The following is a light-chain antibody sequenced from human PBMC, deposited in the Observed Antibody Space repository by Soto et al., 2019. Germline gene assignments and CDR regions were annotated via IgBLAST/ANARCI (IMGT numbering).Light chain of an antibody. V-gene: IGLV1-40*01. CDR3: QSYDSSLRAYV. J-gene: IGLJ1*01. Sequence: VLTHPPSVSGAPGQRVTIFCTGSTSNIGADYHVHWYRQLPGTAPRLLIYGNTNRPSGVPGRFSGSKSGTSASLAITGLQAEDEGNYYCQSYDSSLRAYVFGSGTKATVL. CDR1: TSNIGADYH. CDR2: GNT.